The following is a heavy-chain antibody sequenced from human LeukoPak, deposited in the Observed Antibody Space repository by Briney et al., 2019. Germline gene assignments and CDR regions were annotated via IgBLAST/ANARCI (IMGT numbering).Heavy chain of an antibody. CDR2: IWYDGSNK. Sequence: GGSLRLSCAASGFTFSSYGMHWVRQAPGKGLEWVAVIWYDGSNKYYADSVKGRFTISRDNSKNTLYLQMSSLRAEDTAVYYCGTCHYYDSSGIDYWGQGTLVTVSS. J-gene: IGHJ4*02. CDR3: GTCHYYDSSGIDY. V-gene: IGHV3-30*02. D-gene: IGHD3-22*01. CDR1: GFTFSSYG.